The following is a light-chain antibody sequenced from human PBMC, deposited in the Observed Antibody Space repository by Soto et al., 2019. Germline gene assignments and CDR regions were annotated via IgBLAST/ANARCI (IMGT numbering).Light chain of an antibody. CDR2: DAS. CDR1: QSISSH. J-gene: IGKJ2*01. V-gene: IGKV1-5*01. Sequence: DIQMTQSPSTLSASVGDRVTITCRASQSISSHLAWYQQKPGKAPEVLIYDASTLESGVSSRFSGSGSGTKFTLTISNLQPDEFATYFCQQYSSNFSTFGQGTQVEIK. CDR3: QQYSSNFST.